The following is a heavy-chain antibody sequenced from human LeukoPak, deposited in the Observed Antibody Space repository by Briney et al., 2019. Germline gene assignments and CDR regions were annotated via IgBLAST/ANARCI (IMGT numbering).Heavy chain of an antibody. CDR2: IYNSGST. J-gene: IGHJ4*02. CDR3: ACYSSPGGWGVFDY. D-gene: IGHD2-2*02. V-gene: IGHV4-4*08. CDR1: GGSIRNYY. Sequence: SETLSLTCTVSGGSIRNYYWSWIRQPPGKGLEWIGYIYNSGSTKYNPSLNSRVSISVDTSRNQFSLKLTSVTAADTAVYYCACYSSPGGWGVFDYWGQGALVTVSS.